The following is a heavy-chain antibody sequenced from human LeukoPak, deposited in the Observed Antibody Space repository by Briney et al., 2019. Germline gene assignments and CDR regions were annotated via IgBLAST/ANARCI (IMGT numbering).Heavy chain of an antibody. CDR2: INPNSGGT. V-gene: IGHV1-2*02. J-gene: IGHJ4*02. CDR1: GYTFTGYY. D-gene: IGHD3-22*01. Sequence: ASVTVSCKASGYTFTGYYMHWVRQAPGQGLEWMGWINPNSGGTNYAQKFQGRVTMTRDTSISTAYMELSRLRSDDTAVYYCARDGDSSGYYDLNWGQGTLVTVSS. CDR3: ARDGDSSGYYDLN.